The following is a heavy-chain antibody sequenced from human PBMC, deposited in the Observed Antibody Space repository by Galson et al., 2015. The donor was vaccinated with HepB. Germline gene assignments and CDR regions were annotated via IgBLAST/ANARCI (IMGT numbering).Heavy chain of an antibody. CDR1: GFTFSSYA. D-gene: IGHD6-13*01. Sequence: SLRLSCAASGFTFSSYAMSWVRQAPGKGLEWVSVISGSGGSTYYADSVKGRFTISRDNSKKTLYLQMYSLTTEDTALYYCVKDNWGSSSWYYFDYWGQGTLVTVPS. J-gene: IGHJ4*02. CDR3: VKDNWGSSSWYYFDY. V-gene: IGHV3-23*01. CDR2: ISGSGGST.